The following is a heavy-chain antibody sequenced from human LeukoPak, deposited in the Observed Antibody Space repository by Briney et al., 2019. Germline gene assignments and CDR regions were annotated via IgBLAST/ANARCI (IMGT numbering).Heavy chain of an antibody. D-gene: IGHD6-13*01. CDR3: ATYSSSWYYFDY. J-gene: IGHJ4*02. V-gene: IGHV3-7*01. CDR1: GFTFSSYW. CDR2: IKQDGSEM. Sequence: GGSLRLSCAASGFTFSSYWMSWVRQAPGKGLEWVANIKQDGSEMYYVDSVKGRFTISRDNAKNSLYLQMNSLSVEDTAVYYRATYSSSWYYFDYWGQGTLVTVSS.